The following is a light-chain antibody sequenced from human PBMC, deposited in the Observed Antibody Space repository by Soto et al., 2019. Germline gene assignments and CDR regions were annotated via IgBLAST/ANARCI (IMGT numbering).Light chain of an antibody. V-gene: IGKV1-5*03. J-gene: IGKJ4*02. Sequence: DIQMTQSPSTLSGSVGDRVTITCRASQTISSWLAWYQQKPGKAPKLLIYKASTLKSGVPSRFSGSGSGTEFTLTISSLQPDDFAADYCQPYNSYSQAFGRGTKVELK. CDR1: QTISSW. CDR3: QPYNSYSQA. CDR2: KAS.